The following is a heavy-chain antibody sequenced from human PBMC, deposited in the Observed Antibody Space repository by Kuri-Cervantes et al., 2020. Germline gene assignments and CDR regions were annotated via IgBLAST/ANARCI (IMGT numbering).Heavy chain of an antibody. CDR1: GGTFTSYA. J-gene: IGHJ6*02. Sequence: SVKVSCKASGGTFTSYAISWVRQAPGQGLEWMGGIIPIFGTANYAQKFQGRVTITADKSTSTAYMELSSLRSEDTAVYYCATPSMVRGVREYYYYGMDVWGQGTTVTVSS. D-gene: IGHD3-10*01. CDR2: IIPIFGTA. V-gene: IGHV1-69*06. CDR3: ATPSMVRGVREYYYYGMDV.